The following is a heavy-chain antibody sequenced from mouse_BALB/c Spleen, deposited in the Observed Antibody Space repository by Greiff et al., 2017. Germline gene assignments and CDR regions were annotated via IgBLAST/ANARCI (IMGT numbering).Heavy chain of an antibody. D-gene: IGHD2-3*01. Sequence: EVQGVESGGGLVKPGGSLKLSCAASGFAFSSYDMSWVRQTPEKRLEWVAYISSGGGSTYYPDTVKGRFTISRDNAKNTLYLQMSSLKSEDTAMYYCARHDGYYGDAMDYWGQGTSVTVSS. CDR1: GFAFSSYD. CDR2: ISSGGGST. V-gene: IGHV5-12-1*01. J-gene: IGHJ4*01. CDR3: ARHDGYYGDAMDY.